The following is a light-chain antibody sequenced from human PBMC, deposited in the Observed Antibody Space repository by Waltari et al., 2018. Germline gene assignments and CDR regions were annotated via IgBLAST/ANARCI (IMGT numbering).Light chain of an antibody. CDR3: QQYNSIPRT. V-gene: IGKV1-NL1*01. CDR1: HGITNS. J-gene: IGKJ1*01. Sequence: DIQMSQSPSSLSASVGDRVTTTCRASHGITNSLAWYQQKPGKAPKLLVYAASILESGVPSRFSGSGSGTDYTLTISSLQPEDFATYYCQQYNSIPRTFGQGTKVEIK. CDR2: AAS.